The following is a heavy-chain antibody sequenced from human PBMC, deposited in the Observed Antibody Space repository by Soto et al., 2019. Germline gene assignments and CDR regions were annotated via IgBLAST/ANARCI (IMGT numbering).Heavy chain of an antibody. V-gene: IGHV3-15*01. J-gene: IGHJ4*02. CDR1: EFTFSNAW. CDR3: TTEVPTAVVAATSVFDY. CDR2: IKSKTDGGTT. Sequence: GGSLRLSCAASEFTFSNAWMSWVRQAPGKGLEWVGRIKSKTDGGTTDYAAPVKGRFTISRDDSKNTLYLQMNSLKTEDTAVYYCTTEVPTAVVAATSVFDYWGQGTLVTVSS. D-gene: IGHD2-15*01.